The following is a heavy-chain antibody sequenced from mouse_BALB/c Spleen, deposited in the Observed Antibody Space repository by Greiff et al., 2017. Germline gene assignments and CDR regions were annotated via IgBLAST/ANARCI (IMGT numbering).Heavy chain of an antibody. V-gene: IGHV5-4*02. J-gene: IGHJ4*01. D-gene: IGHD2-4*01. Sequence: EVQVVESGGGLVKPGGSLKLSCAASGFTFSDYYMYWVRQTPEKRLEWVATISDGGSYTYYPDSVKGRFTISRDNAKNNLYLQMSSLKSEDTAMYYCARRGDYHYYAMDYWGQGTSVTVSS. CDR1: GFTFSDYY. CDR3: ARRGDYHYYAMDY. CDR2: ISDGGSYT.